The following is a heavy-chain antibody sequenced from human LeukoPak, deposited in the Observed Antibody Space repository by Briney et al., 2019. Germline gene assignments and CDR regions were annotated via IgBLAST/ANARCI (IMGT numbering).Heavy chain of an antibody. CDR2: IKSKTDGGTT. CDR3: ARDRGRARDFDY. D-gene: IGHD3-16*01. V-gene: IGHV3-15*01. Sequence: GGSLRLSCAASGFTFSYDWMTWVRQAPGKGLEWVGRIKSKTDGGTTDYAAPVKGRFIISRDDSKNTLYLQMNSLRAEDTAVYFCARDRGRARDFDYWGQGTLVTVSS. J-gene: IGHJ4*02. CDR1: GFTFSYDW.